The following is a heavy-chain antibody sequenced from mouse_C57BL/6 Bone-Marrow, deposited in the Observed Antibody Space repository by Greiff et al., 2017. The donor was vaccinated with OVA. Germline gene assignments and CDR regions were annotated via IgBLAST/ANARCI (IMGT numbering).Heavy chain of an antibody. CDR2: IDPSDSYT. D-gene: IGHD3-1*01. CDR3: EREWGTSGCFDY. Sequence: VQLQQPGAELVMPGASVKLSCKASGYTFTSYWMHWVKQRPGQGLEWIGEIDPSDSYTNYNQKFKGKATLTVDKSSSTAYMQLSSLTSEDYGVYYCEREWGTSGCFDYWGKGTTVTVSA. J-gene: IGHJ1*03. V-gene: IGHV1-69*01. CDR1: GYTFTSYW.